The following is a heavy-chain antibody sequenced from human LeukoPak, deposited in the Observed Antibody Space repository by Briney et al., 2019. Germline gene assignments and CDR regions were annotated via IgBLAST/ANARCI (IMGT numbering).Heavy chain of an antibody. CDR2: IIPIFGTA. V-gene: IGHV1-69*05. Sequence: ASVKVSCNVSGGTFSSYAISWVRQAPGQGLEWMGGIIPIFGTANYAQKFQGRVTITTDESTSTAYMELSSLRSEDTAVYYCIRSPYYWGQGTLVTVSS. CDR3: IRSPYY. J-gene: IGHJ4*02. CDR1: GGTFSSYA.